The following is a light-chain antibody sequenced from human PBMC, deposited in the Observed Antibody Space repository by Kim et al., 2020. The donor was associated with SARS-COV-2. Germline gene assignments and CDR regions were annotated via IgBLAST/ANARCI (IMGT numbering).Light chain of an antibody. CDR1: SSDVVGYNY. V-gene: IGLV2-14*03. Sequence: QSITISCTGTSSDVVGYNYVSWYQHHPGKAPNLMIYDVSNRPSGVSNRFSGSKSGNTASLTISGLQAEDEADYYCSSYTISSTLVVFGGGTQLTVL. J-gene: IGLJ2*01. CDR2: DVS. CDR3: SSYTISSTLVV.